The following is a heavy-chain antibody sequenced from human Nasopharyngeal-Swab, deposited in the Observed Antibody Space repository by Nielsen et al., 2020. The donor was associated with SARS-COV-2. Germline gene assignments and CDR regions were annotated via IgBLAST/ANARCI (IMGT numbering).Heavy chain of an antibody. Sequence: SGPTLVKPTQTLTLTCTFSGFSLSTSGVGVSWIRQPPGKALEWLARIDWDDDKYYSTSLKTRLTISKDTSKNQVVLTMTNMDPVDTATYYCARIMVPTVTTDYWGQGTLVTVSS. CDR3: ARIMVPTVTTDY. J-gene: IGHJ4*02. V-gene: IGHV2-70*11. D-gene: IGHD4-17*01. CDR1: GFSLSTSGVG. CDR2: IDWDDDK.